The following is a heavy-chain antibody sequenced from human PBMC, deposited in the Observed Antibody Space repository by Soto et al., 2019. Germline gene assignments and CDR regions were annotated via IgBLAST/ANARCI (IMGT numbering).Heavy chain of an antibody. J-gene: IGHJ4*02. CDR1: GFTFSSYG. V-gene: IGHV3-33*01. CDR3: ARDNCSSTSCYFNY. CDR2: IWYDGSNK. D-gene: IGHD2-2*01. Sequence: QVQLVESGGGVVQPGRSLRLSCAASGFTFSSYGMHWVRQAPGKGLEWVAVIWYDGSNKYYADSVKGRFTISRDNSKNTLYLQVNSLRAEDTAVYYCARDNCSSTSCYFNYWGQGTLVTVSS.